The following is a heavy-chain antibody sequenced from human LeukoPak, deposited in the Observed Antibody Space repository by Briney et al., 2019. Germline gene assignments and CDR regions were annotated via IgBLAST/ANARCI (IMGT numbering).Heavy chain of an antibody. CDR2: INHSGST. D-gene: IGHD3-10*01. J-gene: IGHJ6*04. Sequence: SETLSLTCAVYGGSFSGYYWSWIRQPPGKGLEWLGEINHSGSTNYNPSLKSRVTISVDTSKNQFSLKLSSVTAADTAVYYCARFVFYGSGSYYNVHGMDVWGKGTTVTVSS. CDR3: ARFVFYGSGSYYNVHGMDV. V-gene: IGHV4-34*01. CDR1: GGSFSGYY.